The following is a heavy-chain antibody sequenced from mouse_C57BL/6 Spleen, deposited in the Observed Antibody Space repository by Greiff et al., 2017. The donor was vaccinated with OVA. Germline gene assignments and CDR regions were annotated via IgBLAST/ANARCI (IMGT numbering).Heavy chain of an antibody. CDR3: ARGALDSSGKGFAY. Sequence: QVQLQQPGAELVMPGASVKLSCKASGYTFTSYWMHWVKQRPGQGLEWIGEIDPSDSYTNYNQKFKGKSTLTVDKSSSTAYMQLSSLTSEDSAVYYGARGALDSSGKGFAYWGQGTLVTVSA. CDR1: GYTFTSYW. CDR2: IDPSDSYT. D-gene: IGHD3-2*02. V-gene: IGHV1-69*01. J-gene: IGHJ3*01.